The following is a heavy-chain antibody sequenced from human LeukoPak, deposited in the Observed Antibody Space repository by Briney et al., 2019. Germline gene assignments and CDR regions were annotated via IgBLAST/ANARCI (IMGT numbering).Heavy chain of an antibody. V-gene: IGHV1-18*01. Sequence: ASVKVSCKASGYTFPNYGVGWVRQAPGQGLEWMGWISAHNGNTNYAQKLQGRVTMTTDTSTSTAYMELRSLRSDDTAVYYCARRNYYFDCWGQGTLVTVSS. J-gene: IGHJ4*02. D-gene: IGHD1-7*01. CDR3: ARRNYYFDC. CDR2: ISAHNGNT. CDR1: GYTFPNYG.